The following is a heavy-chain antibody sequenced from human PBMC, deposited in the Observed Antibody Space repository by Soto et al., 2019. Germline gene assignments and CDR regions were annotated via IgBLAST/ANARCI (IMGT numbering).Heavy chain of an antibody. Sequence: KPSETLSLTCTDSGGSVRDGSYYWAWLRQPPGKGLEWIGHIYHSGSTIYNPSLKSRVTISVDTSKNQFSLNLSSGTAADCAGYYCARFVGDFWSGYLPYYYYHGMDVWGQGTTVTVSS. J-gene: IGHJ6*02. CDR2: IYHSGST. CDR3: ARFVGDFWSGYLPYYYYHGMDV. D-gene: IGHD3-3*01. CDR1: GGSVRDGSYY. V-gene: IGHV4-61*01.